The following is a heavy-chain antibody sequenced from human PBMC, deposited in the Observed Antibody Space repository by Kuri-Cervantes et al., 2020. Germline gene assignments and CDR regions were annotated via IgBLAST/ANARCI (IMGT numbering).Heavy chain of an antibody. Sequence: ASVKVSCKASGYTFTSYAMHWVRQAPGQRLEWMGWINACNGNTKYSQKFQGRVTITRDTSASTAYMELSSLRSEDTAVYYCARDRVQLWLRGSWFDPWGQGTLVTVSS. D-gene: IGHD5-18*01. V-gene: IGHV1-3*01. CDR1: GYTFTSYA. J-gene: IGHJ5*02. CDR2: INACNGNT. CDR3: ARDRVQLWLRGSWFDP.